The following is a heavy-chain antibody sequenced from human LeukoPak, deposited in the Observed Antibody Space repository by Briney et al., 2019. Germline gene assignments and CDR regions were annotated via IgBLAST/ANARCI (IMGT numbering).Heavy chain of an antibody. Sequence: SETLSLTCTVSGGSISSSSYYWGWIRQPPGKGLEWIGSIYYSGSTYYNPSLKSRVTISVDTSKNQFSLKLSSVTAADTAIFYCARLYSGYAYDGYYFDSWGQGTLVTVSS. D-gene: IGHD5-12*01. CDR1: GGSISSSSYY. CDR2: IYYSGST. V-gene: IGHV4-39*07. CDR3: ARLYSGYAYDGYYFDS. J-gene: IGHJ4*02.